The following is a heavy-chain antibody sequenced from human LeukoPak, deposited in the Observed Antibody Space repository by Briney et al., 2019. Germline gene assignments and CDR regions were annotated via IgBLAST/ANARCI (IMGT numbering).Heavy chain of an antibody. CDR3: ARVMGIAVAGTDLDY. V-gene: IGHV3-48*03. CDR1: GFTFSSYE. D-gene: IGHD6-19*01. CDR2: ISSSGSTI. Sequence: GGSLRLSCAASGFTFSSYEMNWVRQAPGKGLGWVSCISSSGSTIYYADSVKGRFTISRDNAKNSLYLQMNSLRAEDTAAYYCARVMGIAVAGTDLDYWGQGTLVTVSS. J-gene: IGHJ4*02.